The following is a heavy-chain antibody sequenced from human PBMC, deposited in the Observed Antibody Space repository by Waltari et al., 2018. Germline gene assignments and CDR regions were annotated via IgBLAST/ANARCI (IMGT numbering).Heavy chain of an antibody. CDR2: INPNSGST. D-gene: IGHD3-16*02. J-gene: IGHJ4*02. Sequence: QVQLVQSGAEVKKPGASVKVSCKASGYTFTGYYMHWVRQAPGQGLEWMGWINPNSGSTNYAQKLQGRVTMTRDTSISTAYMELSRLRSDDTAVYYCARELKDYVWGSYPIDYWGQGTLVTVSS. CDR3: ARELKDYVWGSYPIDY. CDR1: GYTFTGYY. V-gene: IGHV1-2*02.